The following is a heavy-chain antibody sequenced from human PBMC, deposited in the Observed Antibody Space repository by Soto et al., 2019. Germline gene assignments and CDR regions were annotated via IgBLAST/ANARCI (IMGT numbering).Heavy chain of an antibody. J-gene: IGHJ4*02. V-gene: IGHV4-59*01. Sequence: SETLSLTYTISGGSINNFYWSWIRQPPGKGLEWIGYVYYTGSTNYNPSLKRRVSMSIDTSKNQFSLKLSPVTAADTAKYYCARPLTWFGELSWGQGTLVTVSS. CDR1: GGSINNFY. CDR2: VYYTGST. D-gene: IGHD3-10*01. CDR3: ARPLTWFGELS.